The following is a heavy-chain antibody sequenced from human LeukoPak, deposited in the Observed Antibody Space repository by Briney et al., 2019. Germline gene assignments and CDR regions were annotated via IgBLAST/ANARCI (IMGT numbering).Heavy chain of an antibody. V-gene: IGHV4-4*07. CDR3: ARDEYYYDSSGFKG. D-gene: IGHD3-22*01. J-gene: IGHJ4*02. CDR2: IYTSGST. Sequence: SETLSLTCTVSGGSISSYYWSWIRQPAGKGLEWIGRIYTSGSTNYNPSLKSRVTISVDTSKNQFSLKLSSVTAADTAVYYCARDEYYYDSSGFKGWGQGTLVTVSS. CDR1: GGSISSYY.